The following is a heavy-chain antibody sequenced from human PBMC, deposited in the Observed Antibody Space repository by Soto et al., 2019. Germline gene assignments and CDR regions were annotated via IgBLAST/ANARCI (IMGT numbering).Heavy chain of an antibody. CDR1: GYSFNTYW. CDR3: GRRKGAATAFFDH. V-gene: IGHV5-51*01. CDR2: IYPGDSDI. J-gene: IGHJ4*02. Sequence: GESLKISCKASGYSFNTYWIGWVRQMPGKGLEWIGIIYPGDSDIRLSPSFQGQVTVSADNSVNTAYLRWSSLKPSDSAIYYRGRRKGAATAFFDHWGQGTRVTVSS. D-gene: IGHD6-13*01.